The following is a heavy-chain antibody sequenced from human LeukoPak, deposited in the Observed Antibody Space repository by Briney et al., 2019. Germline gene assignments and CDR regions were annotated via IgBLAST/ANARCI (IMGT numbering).Heavy chain of an antibody. CDR1: GYTFISYG. CDR3: AREGGVGPTAPPDYYSYQMDV. D-gene: IGHD1-26*01. Sequence: ASVKVPCKASGYTFISYGITWVRQAPGQGLEWIGWISPYTTKTNYAQSLQGRVTMTTDTSTSTAYMELRSLRSDDTAVYYCAREGGVGPTAPPDYYSYQMDVWGKGTTVTVSS. J-gene: IGHJ6*03. V-gene: IGHV1-18*01. CDR2: ISPYTTKT.